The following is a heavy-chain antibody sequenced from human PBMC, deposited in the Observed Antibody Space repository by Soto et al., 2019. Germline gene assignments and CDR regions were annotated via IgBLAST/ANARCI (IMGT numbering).Heavy chain of an antibody. CDR3: ARLPLPYSSGWYPPDY. D-gene: IGHD6-19*01. Sequence: QLQLQESGPGLVKPSETLSLTCTVSGGSISSSSYYWGWIRQPPGKGLEWIGSIYYSGSTYYNPSLKSRVTISVDTSKNQFSLKLSSVTAADTAVYYCARLPLPYSSGWYPPDYWGQGTLVTVSS. CDR2: IYYSGST. J-gene: IGHJ4*02. V-gene: IGHV4-39*01. CDR1: GGSISSSSYY.